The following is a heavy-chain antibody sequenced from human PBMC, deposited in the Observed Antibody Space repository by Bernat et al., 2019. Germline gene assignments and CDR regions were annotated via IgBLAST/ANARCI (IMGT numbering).Heavy chain of an antibody. Sequence: VHLLESGGGLVQPGGSLRLSCSASAFTFSTYAMNWVRQAPGKGLEWVSTISGSGFSTYYADSVKGRFTISSDNSKNTLSLQMNSLSAEDTAVYYCAKELRSSENWFDPWGQGTLVTVSS. D-gene: IGHD4-17*01. V-gene: IGHV3-23*01. CDR2: ISGSGFST. J-gene: IGHJ5*02. CDR3: AKELRSSENWFDP. CDR1: AFTFSTYA.